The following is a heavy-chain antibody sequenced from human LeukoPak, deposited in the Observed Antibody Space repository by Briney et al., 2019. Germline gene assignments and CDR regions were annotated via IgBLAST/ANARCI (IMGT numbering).Heavy chain of an antibody. Sequence: GESLKISCKGSGYSFTGYWIGWVRQMPGKGLEWMGIIHPGDSDTRYSPSFQGQVTISADKTISTAYLQWSSLKASDTAMYYCARPSGDNRFDHWGQGIQVTVSS. V-gene: IGHV5-51*01. CDR1: GYSFTGYW. CDR3: ARPSGDNRFDH. J-gene: IGHJ4*02. CDR2: IHPGDSDT. D-gene: IGHD4-17*01.